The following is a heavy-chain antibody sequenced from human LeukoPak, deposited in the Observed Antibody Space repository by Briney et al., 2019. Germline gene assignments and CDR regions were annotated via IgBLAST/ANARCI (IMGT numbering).Heavy chain of an antibody. CDR3: TTVGVYYDLLTGYHDS. CDR1: GFTFSNAW. J-gene: IGHJ4*02. D-gene: IGHD3-9*01. Sequence: GGSLRLSCAASGFTFSNAWMSWVRQAPGKGLAWVGHIKSKTDGETTDYAAPMKGRFTNSRVESKNTLYLQMNSLKTEDTAVYYCTTVGVYYDLLTGYHDSWGQGTLVTVSS. V-gene: IGHV3-15*01. CDR2: IKSKTDGETT.